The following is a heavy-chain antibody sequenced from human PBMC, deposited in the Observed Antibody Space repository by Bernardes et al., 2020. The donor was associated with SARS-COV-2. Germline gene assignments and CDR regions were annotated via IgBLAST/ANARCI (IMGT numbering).Heavy chain of an antibody. J-gene: IGHJ4*02. V-gene: IGHV4-61*05. CDR3: ASHMLGEFDY. CDR1: GGSISSDYWNYY. D-gene: IGHD1-26*01. Sequence: SEPLSLTCTASGGSISSDYWNYYWRLIRQSPGKGLEWIGYIYYSGSTNYNPSLTSRVTISLDMTKNQFSLKLSSVTAADTAVYYCASHMLGEFDYWGQGTLVTVSS. CDR2: IYYSGST.